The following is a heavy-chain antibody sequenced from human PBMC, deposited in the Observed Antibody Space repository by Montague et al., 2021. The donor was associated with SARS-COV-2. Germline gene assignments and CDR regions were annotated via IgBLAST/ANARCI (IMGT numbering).Heavy chain of an antibody. CDR2: VHYTGGT. V-gene: IGHV4-59*01. D-gene: IGHD1-1*01. Sequence: SETLSLTCEVSGDSISSYYWSWIRQSPGKGLEWIGYVHYTGGTKYTPSLKTRVTLSLDTPKNHFSLKLRSVTAAGTAIYYCARAQNTCFIANCVNYFEVWGLGALVTVSS. J-gene: IGHJ4*02. CDR1: GDSISSYY. CDR3: ARAQNTCFIANCVNYFEV.